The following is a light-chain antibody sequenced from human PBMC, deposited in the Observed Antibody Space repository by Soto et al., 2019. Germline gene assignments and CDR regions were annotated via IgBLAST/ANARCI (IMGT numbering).Light chain of an antibody. CDR2: DAS. Sequence: EVVLTQSPVTLSLSPGERATLSCRASQSVSSNLAWYQQKPGQAPRLLIYDASNRATGIPARFSGSGSGTDFTLTISSLEPEDFAVYYCQQRSNWPITFGQGTRLEI. J-gene: IGKJ5*01. CDR1: QSVSSN. CDR3: QQRSNWPIT. V-gene: IGKV3-11*01.